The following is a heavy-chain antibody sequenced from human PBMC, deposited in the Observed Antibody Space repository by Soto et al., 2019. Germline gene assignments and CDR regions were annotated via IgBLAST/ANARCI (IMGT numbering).Heavy chain of an antibody. D-gene: IGHD1-1*01. Sequence: EVQLVESGGDLVKPGGSLRLSCVTSGFMFSSAWMSWVRQAPGKGLEWVGRIKSKSDGGARDYAAPVKGRFSISRDDSKNTGYLQMTSLRAEDTAVYYCVEGWNDFWGQGTLVTVSS. J-gene: IGHJ4*02. V-gene: IGHV3-15*01. CDR3: VEGWNDF. CDR1: GFMFSSAW. CDR2: IKSKSDGGAR.